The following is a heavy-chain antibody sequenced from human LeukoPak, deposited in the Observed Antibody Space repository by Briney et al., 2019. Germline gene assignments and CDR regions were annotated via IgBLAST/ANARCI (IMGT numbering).Heavy chain of an antibody. CDR2: ISSSSSYI. J-gene: IGHJ4*02. CDR1: GFTFSSYS. V-gene: IGHV3-21*01. CDR3: ARSYIAVAGNFDY. D-gene: IGHD6-19*01. Sequence: PGGSLRLSCAASGFTFSSYSMNWVRQAPGKGLEWVSSISSSSSYIYYAGSVKGRFTISRDNAKNSLYLQMNSLRAEDTAVYYCARSYIAVAGNFDYWGQGTLVTVSS.